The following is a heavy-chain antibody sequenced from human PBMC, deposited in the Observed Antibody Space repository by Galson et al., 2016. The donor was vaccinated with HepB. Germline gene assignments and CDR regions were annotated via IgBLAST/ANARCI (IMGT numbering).Heavy chain of an antibody. CDR3: ARTDIVLIPAAGSGSFNWFDP. D-gene: IGHD2-2*01. V-gene: IGHV4-39*07. CDR1: GDSISSSSNW. J-gene: IGHJ5*02. CDR2: IFYGGST. Sequence: ETLSLTCAVSGDSISSSSNWWGWIRQPPGKGLEWVGSIFYGGSTYYNPSLKTRVTMSVDKSKNQFSLKLSSVTAADTAVYYCARTDIVLIPAAGSGSFNWFDPWGRGTLVTVSS.